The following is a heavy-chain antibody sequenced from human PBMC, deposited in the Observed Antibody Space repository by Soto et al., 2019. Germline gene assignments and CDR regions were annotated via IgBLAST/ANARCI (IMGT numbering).Heavy chain of an antibody. CDR1: GGTFSSYT. CDR2: IIPILGIA. D-gene: IGHD3-22*01. V-gene: IGHV1-69*02. Sequence: QVQLVQSGAEVKKPGSSVKVSCKASGGTFSSYTISWVRQAPGQGLEWMGRIIPILGIANYAQKFQGRVTITADKSTSTAYMELSSLRSEDTAVYYCARAGQVGHYDNPGRFDPWGQGTLVTVSS. CDR3: ARAGQVGHYDNPGRFDP. J-gene: IGHJ5*02.